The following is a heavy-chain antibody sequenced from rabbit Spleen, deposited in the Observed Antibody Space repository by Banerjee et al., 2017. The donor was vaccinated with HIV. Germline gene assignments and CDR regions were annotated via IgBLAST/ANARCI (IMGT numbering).Heavy chain of an antibody. CDR2: IYVGRGST. CDR3: ARSGYVGGDYTWDL. CDR1: GFDFSSDY. J-gene: IGHJ6*01. V-gene: IGHV1S40*01. D-gene: IGHD1-1*01. Sequence: QSLVESGGGLVQPGGSLKLSCKASGFDFSSDYMCWVRQAPGRGLEWIGCIYVGRGSTHYASWAKGRFTVYKTSSTTVTLQLTSLTAADTATYFCARSGYVGGDYTWDLWGPGTLVTVS.